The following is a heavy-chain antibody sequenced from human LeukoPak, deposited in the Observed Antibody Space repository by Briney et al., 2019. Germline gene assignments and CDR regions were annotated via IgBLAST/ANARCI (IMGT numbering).Heavy chain of an antibody. Sequence: SVKVSCKASGGTFSSYAISWVRQTPGQGLEWMGRIIPILGIANYAQKFQGRVTITADKSTSTAYMELSSLRSEDTAVYYCACPSTILTGYSASTPHYYYYGMDVWGQGTTVTVSS. J-gene: IGHJ6*02. CDR1: GGTFSSYA. CDR3: ACPSTILTGYSASTPHYYYYGMDV. V-gene: IGHV1-69*04. D-gene: IGHD3-9*01. CDR2: IIPILGIA.